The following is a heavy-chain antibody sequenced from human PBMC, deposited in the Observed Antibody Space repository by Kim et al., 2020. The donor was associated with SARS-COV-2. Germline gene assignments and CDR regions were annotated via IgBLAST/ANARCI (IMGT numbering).Heavy chain of an antibody. CDR3: AKVGEDMVRGVNYYYYYGMDV. Sequence: GGSLRLSCAASGFTFSSYAMSWVRQAPGKGLEWVSAISGSGGSTYYADSVKGRFTISRDNSKNTLYLQMNSLRAEDTAVYYCAKVGEDMVRGVNYYYYYGMDVWGQGTTVTVSS. D-gene: IGHD3-10*01. J-gene: IGHJ6*02. CDR1: GFTFSSYA. V-gene: IGHV3-23*01. CDR2: ISGSGGST.